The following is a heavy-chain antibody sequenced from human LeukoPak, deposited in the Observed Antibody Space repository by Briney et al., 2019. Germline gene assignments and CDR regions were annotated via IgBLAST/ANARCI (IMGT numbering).Heavy chain of an antibody. D-gene: IGHD1-26*01. CDR3: ARHHGSYHDY. V-gene: IGHV4-39*01. J-gene: IGHJ4*02. CDR2: IYYSGST. Sequence: PSETLSLTCTVYGGSISSSSYYWGWIRQPPGKGLEWIGSIYYSGSTYYNPSLKSRVTISVDTSKNQFSLKLSSVTAADTAVYYCARHHGSYHDYWGQGTLVTVSS. CDR1: GGSISSSSYY.